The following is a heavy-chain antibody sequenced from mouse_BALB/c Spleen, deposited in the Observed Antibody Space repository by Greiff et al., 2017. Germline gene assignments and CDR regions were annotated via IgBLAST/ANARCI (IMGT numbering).Heavy chain of an antibody. CDR2: IDPANGNT. CDR1: GFNIKDTY. V-gene: IGHV14-3*02. D-gene: IGHD2-3*01. J-gene: IGHJ2*01. CDR3: ADGYFDFDY. Sequence: VQLKESGAELVKPGASVKLSCTASGFNIKDTYMHWVKQRPEQGLEWIGRIDPANGNTKYDPKFQGKATITADTSSNTAYLQLSSLTSEDTAVYYCADGYFDFDYWGQGTTLTVSS.